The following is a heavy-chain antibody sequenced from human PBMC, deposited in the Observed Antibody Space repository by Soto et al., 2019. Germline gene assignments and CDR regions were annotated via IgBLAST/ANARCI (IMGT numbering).Heavy chain of an antibody. Sequence: SGKVSCKASGGTFISYAISWVLQAPVEVLEWMGGIIPIFGTANYAQKLQGRVTITADESTSTAYMELSSLRSEDTAVYYCARGLGDYYDSSWGQETLVTVSS. V-gene: IGHV1-69*13. CDR3: ARGLGDYYDSS. CDR2: IIPIFGTA. D-gene: IGHD3-22*01. CDR1: GGTFISYA. J-gene: IGHJ4*02.